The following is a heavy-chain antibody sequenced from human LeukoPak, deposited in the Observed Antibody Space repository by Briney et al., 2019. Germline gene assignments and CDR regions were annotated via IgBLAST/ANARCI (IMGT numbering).Heavy chain of an antibody. J-gene: IGHJ4*01. Sequence: PGGSLRLSCAASGFTFSSYAMSWVRQAPGKGLEWVSSISSSSSYIYYADSVKGRFTISRDNAKNSLYLQMNSLRAEDTALYYCATEDYYDSSGYSAFGYWGHGTLVTVSS. V-gene: IGHV3-21*01. CDR1: GFTFSSYA. D-gene: IGHD3-22*01. CDR3: ATEDYYDSSGYSAFGY. CDR2: ISSSSSYI.